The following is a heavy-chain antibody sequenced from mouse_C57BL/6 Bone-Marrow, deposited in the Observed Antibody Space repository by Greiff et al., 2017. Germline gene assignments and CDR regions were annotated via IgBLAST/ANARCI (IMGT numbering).Heavy chain of an antibody. D-gene: IGHD4-1*01. V-gene: IGHV1-4*01. CDR3: ASWDALYNAMDY. Sequence: VKLMESGAELARPGASVKMSCKASGYTFTSYTMHWVKQRPGQGLEWIGYINPSSGYTKYNQKFKDKATLTADKSSSTAYMQLISLTSEDSAVYYCASWDALYNAMDYRGQGGSDSVSS. CDR2: INPSSGYT. CDR1: GYTFTSYT. J-gene: IGHJ4*01.